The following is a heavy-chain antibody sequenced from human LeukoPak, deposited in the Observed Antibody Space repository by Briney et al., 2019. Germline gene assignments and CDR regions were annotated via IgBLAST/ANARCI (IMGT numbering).Heavy chain of an antibody. V-gene: IGHV3-23*01. CDR1: GFTFSSYA. D-gene: IGHD6-6*01. CDR3: ALGEQLVPFDY. J-gene: IGHJ4*02. CDR2: ISGSGGST. Sequence: GGSLRLSCAASGFTFSSYAMSWVRQAPGKGLEWVSAISGSGGSTYYADSVKGRFTISRDNAKNSLYLQMNSLRAEDTAVYYCALGEQLVPFDYWGQGTLVTVSS.